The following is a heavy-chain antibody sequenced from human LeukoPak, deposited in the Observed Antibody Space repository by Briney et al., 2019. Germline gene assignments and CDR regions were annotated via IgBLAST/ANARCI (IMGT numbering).Heavy chain of an antibody. CDR2: INPTGGST. CDR3: ARIRDGYNDAYDL. Sequence: ASVKVSCKASGYTFTSYYMHWVRQAPGQGLEWMGLINPTGGSTGYAQKFQGRVTMSRDMSTSTDYMELSSLRSEDTAIYYCARIRDGYNDAYDLWGQGTVVTVPS. CDR1: GYTFTSYY. V-gene: IGHV1-46*01. J-gene: IGHJ3*01. D-gene: IGHD5-24*01.